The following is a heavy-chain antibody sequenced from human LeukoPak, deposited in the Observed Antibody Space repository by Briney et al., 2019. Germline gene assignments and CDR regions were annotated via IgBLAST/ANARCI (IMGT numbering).Heavy chain of an antibody. D-gene: IGHD5-12*01. J-gene: IGHJ6*03. V-gene: IGHV3-48*01. Sequence: GGSLRLSCAASGFTFSSYSMNWVRQAPGKGLEWVSYISSSSSTIYYADSVKGRFTISRDNAKNSLYLQMNSLRAEDTAVYYCASVGGGYDSNYYYYYMDVWGKGTTVTVSS. CDR2: ISSSSSTI. CDR3: ASVGGGYDSNYYYYYMDV. CDR1: GFTFSSYS.